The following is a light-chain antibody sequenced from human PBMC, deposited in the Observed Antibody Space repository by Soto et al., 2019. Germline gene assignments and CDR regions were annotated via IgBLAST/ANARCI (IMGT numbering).Light chain of an antibody. CDR1: QGISSY. V-gene: IGKV1-9*01. CDR3: QQYNNWAPIT. Sequence: PLTHSPPALSPSVGDRVTITCRASQGISSYLAWYQQKPGKAPKLLIYAASTLQSGVPSRFSGSGSGTEFTLTISSLQSDDFAVYYCQQYNNWAPITFGQGTRLEIK. CDR2: AAS. J-gene: IGKJ5*01.